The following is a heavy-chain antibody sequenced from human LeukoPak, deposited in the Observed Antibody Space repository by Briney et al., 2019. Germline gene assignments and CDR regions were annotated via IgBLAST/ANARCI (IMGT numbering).Heavy chain of an antibody. CDR3: ATHCSSVSCSLATFDI. D-gene: IGHD2-2*01. J-gene: IGHJ3*02. Sequence: SGGSLRLSCAASGFTFSSYEMNWVRQAPGKGPEWVANIKQDGSEKYYVNSVRGRFTISRDNARTSLYLQMNSLRAEDTAVYYCATHCSSVSCSLATFDIWGQGTMVTVSS. V-gene: IGHV3-7*01. CDR2: IKQDGSEK. CDR1: GFTFSSYE.